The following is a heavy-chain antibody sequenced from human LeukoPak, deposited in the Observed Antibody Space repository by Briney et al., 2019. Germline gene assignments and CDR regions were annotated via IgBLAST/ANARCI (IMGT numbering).Heavy chain of an antibody. CDR1: GFSFSSYA. J-gene: IGHJ4*02. D-gene: IGHD1-26*01. CDR2: ISGSGGST. CDR3: AKDSRGGGSYHRLLYYFDY. V-gene: IGHV3-23*01. Sequence: GGSLRLSCAASGFSFSSYAMSWVRQAPGKGLEWVSAISGSGGSTYYADSVKGRFTISRDNSKNTLYLQMNSLRAEDTAVYYCAKDSRGGGSYHRLLYYFDYGGQGTLVTVPS.